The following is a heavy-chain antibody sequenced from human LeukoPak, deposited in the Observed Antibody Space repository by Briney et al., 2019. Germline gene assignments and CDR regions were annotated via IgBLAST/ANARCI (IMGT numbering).Heavy chain of an antibody. CDR3: ARDTCYYDSSGLDAFDI. CDR1: GGSISSSSYY. Sequence: SETLSLTCTVSGGSISSSSYYWGWIRQPPGKGLEWIGSIYYSGSTYYNPSLKSRVTISVDTSKNQFSLKLSSVTAADTAVYYCARDTCYYDSSGLDAFDIWGQGTMVTVSS. D-gene: IGHD3-22*01. J-gene: IGHJ3*02. CDR2: IYYSGST. V-gene: IGHV4-39*07.